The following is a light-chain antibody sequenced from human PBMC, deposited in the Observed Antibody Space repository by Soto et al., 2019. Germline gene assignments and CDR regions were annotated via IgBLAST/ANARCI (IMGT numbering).Light chain of an antibody. Sequence: QSALTQPASLSGSPGQSITISCTGTSSDIGAYDYVSWFQQHPGKAPKLMISEVSNRPSGVSNRFSGSKSGNTASLTISGLQAEDEADYYCSSYTSSSTLDWVFGGGTKLTVL. CDR1: SSDIGAYDY. CDR3: SSYTSSSTLDWV. CDR2: EVS. V-gene: IGLV2-14*01. J-gene: IGLJ3*02.